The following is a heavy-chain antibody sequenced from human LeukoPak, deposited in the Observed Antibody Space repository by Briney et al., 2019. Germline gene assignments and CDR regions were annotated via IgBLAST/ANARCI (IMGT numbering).Heavy chain of an antibody. CDR3: ARLGPGRDVSNSFDL. J-gene: IGHJ4*02. D-gene: IGHD5-24*01. CDR2: ISSRSTYR. Sequence: GGSLSLSCEASGFSFSMYDMTWVRQAPGKGLEYVSSISSRSTYRFSADSERGRFTISRDDAKNLLFLHMNSLRGDDTAVYYCARLGPGRDVSNSFDLWGQGTLVTVSS. CDR1: GFSFSMYD. V-gene: IGHV3-21*06.